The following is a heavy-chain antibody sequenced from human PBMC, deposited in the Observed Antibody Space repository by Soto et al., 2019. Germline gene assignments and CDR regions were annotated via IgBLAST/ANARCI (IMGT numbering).Heavy chain of an antibody. CDR1: GVSISDTIYY. CDR2: IYLNGNT. V-gene: IGHV4-39*01. CDR3: ARQGSY. Sequence: QLQLQESGPGLVKPSETLSLTCNVSGVSISDTIYYWGWIRQPPGKGLEWIGTIYLNGNTFYNPSLKSRLTISVDTSKNQFSLRLTSVTAADTAVYYCARQGSYWGQGTLVAVSS. J-gene: IGHJ4*02.